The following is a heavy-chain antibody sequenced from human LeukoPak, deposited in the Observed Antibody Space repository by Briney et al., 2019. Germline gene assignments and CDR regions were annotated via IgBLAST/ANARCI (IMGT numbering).Heavy chain of an antibody. CDR3: AGHFGAWHYFDY. J-gene: IGHJ4*02. V-gene: IGHV3-21*01. D-gene: IGHD3-3*01. Sequence: GGSLRLSCAASGFTFITYSINWVRQAPGKGLEWVSSISTNSSYIYYADSVKGRFTISRDNSKNTLYLQMNSLRPEDTAVYYCAGHFGAWHYFDYWGQGTLVTVSS. CDR1: GFTFITYS. CDR2: ISTNSSYI.